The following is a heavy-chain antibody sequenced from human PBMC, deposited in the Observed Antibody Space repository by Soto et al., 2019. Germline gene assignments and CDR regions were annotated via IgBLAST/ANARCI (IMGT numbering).Heavy chain of an antibody. V-gene: IGHV1-18*01. CDR3: AGDVGYCSGGSCYEGNWFAP. CDR1: GYTFTSYG. Sequence: QVQLVQSGAEVKKPGASVKVSCKASGYTFTSYGISWVRQAPGQGLEWMGWISAYNGNTNYAQRLQGRVTMTTDTSTSTAYMELRSLRSADTAVYYCAGDVGYCSGGSCYEGNWFAPWGQGTLVTVSS. CDR2: ISAYNGNT. D-gene: IGHD2-15*01. J-gene: IGHJ5*02.